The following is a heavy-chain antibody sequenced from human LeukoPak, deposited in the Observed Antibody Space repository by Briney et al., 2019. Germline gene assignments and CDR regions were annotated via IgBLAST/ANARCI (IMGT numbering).Heavy chain of an antibody. CDR3: ARDDCSTTIRLGY. V-gene: IGHV3-33*01. D-gene: IGHD2-15*01. CDR1: GFTFRDYG. Sequence: GGSLRLSCETSGFTFRDYGMHWVRQTPGKGLDWVAVIWYDESRKYYADSVKGRFTISRDVSKNTLYLQMNSLRTEDTAVYYCARDDCSTTIRLGYWGQGTLVSVSS. J-gene: IGHJ4*02. CDR2: IWYDESRK.